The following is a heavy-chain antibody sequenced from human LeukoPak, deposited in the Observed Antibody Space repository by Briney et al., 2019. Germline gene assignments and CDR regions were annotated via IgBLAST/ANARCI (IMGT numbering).Heavy chain of an antibody. CDR3: AKVGHGPTLLWFECPYYGMDV. J-gene: IGHJ6*02. V-gene: IGHV3-30*18. CDR2: ISYDGSNK. D-gene: IGHD3-10*01. CDR1: VFTLSSYA. Sequence: PLGSLRDSRAAPVFTLSSYAMHWVRQAPGRGLEWVAVISYDGSNKYYPDSVKGRFTISRDNSKNTLYLQLNSLRAEDTAGYYCAKVGHGPTLLWFECPYYGMDVWGQGTTVTVSS.